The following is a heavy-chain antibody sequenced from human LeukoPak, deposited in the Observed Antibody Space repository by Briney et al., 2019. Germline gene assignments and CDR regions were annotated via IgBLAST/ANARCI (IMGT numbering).Heavy chain of an antibody. J-gene: IGHJ4*02. CDR2: IYPGDSDT. CDR1: GYSFTSYW. Sequence: GESLKISWRGSGYSFTSYWIGGVRQMPGKGLEWMGAIYPGDSDTRYSPSCQGHVTSSPDKSISTAYLQWSSLKASDSAMYYCARLAYCGGDCYPSFDYWGQGTLVTVSS. V-gene: IGHV5-51*01. CDR3: ARLAYCGGDCYPSFDY. D-gene: IGHD2-21*02.